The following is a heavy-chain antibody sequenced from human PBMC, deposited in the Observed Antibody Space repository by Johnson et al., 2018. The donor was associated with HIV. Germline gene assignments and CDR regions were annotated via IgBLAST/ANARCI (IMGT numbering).Heavy chain of an antibody. D-gene: IGHD1-14*01. Sequence: QVQLVESGGGLVRPGGSLRLSCAASGFIFSDYYMSWIRQAPGRGLDWVSYVSSSATTIYYADSVKGRFTISRDNARNSLYLQMNSLRAEDTAVYYCATGGGSSTRGDPFDIWGQGTLVTVSS. CDR3: ATGGGSSTRGDPFDI. J-gene: IGHJ3*02. CDR1: GFIFSDYY. V-gene: IGHV3-11*04. CDR2: VSSSATTI.